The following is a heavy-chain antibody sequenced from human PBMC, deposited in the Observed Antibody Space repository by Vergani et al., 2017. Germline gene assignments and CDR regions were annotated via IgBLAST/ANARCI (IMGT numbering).Heavy chain of an antibody. Sequence: QVQLQQWGAGLLQPSETLSLTCAVYGGSFSGYYWSLIRQPPGKGLEWIGEINHSGSTNYNPSLKSRVTISVDTSKNQFSLKLSSVTAADTAVYYCARPTRPSWRLSGFDIWGQGTMVTVSS. J-gene: IGHJ3*02. CDR3: ARPTRPSWRLSGFDI. D-gene: IGHD2-21*02. CDR1: GGSFSGYY. V-gene: IGHV4-34*01. CDR2: INHSGST.